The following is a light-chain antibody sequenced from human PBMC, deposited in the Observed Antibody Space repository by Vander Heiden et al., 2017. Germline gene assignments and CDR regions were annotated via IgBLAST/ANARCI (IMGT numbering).Light chain of an antibody. CDR2: GAS. J-gene: IGKJ2*01. CDR1: QSVSSN. CDR3: QQDNNWPPT. V-gene: IGKV3-15*01. Sequence: EIVMTQSPATLSVSPGERATLSCRASQSVSSNLAWYQQKPGQAPRLLIYGASTRATGIPARFSGSGSGTEFTLTISSLQSEDFAVYYCQQDNNWPPTFGQGTKLXIK.